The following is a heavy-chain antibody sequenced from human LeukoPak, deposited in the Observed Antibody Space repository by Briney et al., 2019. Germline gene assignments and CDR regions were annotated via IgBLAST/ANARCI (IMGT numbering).Heavy chain of an antibody. CDR2: IIPIFGTA. CDR1: GYTFTSYA. Sequence: ASVKVSCKASGYTFTSYAMHWVRQAPGQRLEWMGGIIPIFGTANYAQKFQGRVTITADESTSTAYMELSSLRSEDTAVYYCAIQWLPQDYWGQGTLVTVSS. J-gene: IGHJ4*02. D-gene: IGHD6-19*01. V-gene: IGHV1-69*13. CDR3: AIQWLPQDY.